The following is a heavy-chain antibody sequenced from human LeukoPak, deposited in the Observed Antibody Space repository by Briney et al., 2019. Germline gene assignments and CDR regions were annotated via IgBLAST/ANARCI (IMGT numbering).Heavy chain of an antibody. V-gene: IGHV4-59*01. J-gene: IGHJ5*02. CDR1: GGSISSYY. CDR3: ARGSSSRWYRGWFDP. Sequence: SETLSLTCTVSGGSISSYYWSWIRQPPGKGLEWIGYIYYSGSTNYNPSLKSRVTISVDTSKNQFSLRLSSVTAADTAVYYCARGSSSRWYRGWFDPWGQGTLVTVSS. CDR2: IYYSGST. D-gene: IGHD6-13*01.